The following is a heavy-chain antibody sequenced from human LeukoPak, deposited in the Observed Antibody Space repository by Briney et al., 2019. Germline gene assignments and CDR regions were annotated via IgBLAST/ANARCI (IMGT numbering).Heavy chain of an antibody. Sequence: GGSLRLSCAASGFTFSSYAMHWVRQAPGKGLEWVAFIHYDGSNNYYADSVKGRFTISRDNSKNTLYLQMNTLRADDTAVYYCAKDHGSSDWYYFDHWGQGTLVTVSS. CDR1: GFTFSSYA. V-gene: IGHV3-30*02. D-gene: IGHD6-13*01. CDR3: AKDHGSSDWYYFDH. CDR2: IHYDGSNN. J-gene: IGHJ4*02.